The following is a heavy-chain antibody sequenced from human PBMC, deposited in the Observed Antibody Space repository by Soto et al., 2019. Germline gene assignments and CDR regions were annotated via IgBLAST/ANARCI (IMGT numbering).Heavy chain of an antibody. Sequence: PSETLSLTCTVSGGSVNNHNYHWSWIRQPPGKGLEWIGYIYYSGSTNYNPSLKSRVTVSIDTSKNQFSLKLSSVTAADTAIYYCARVHNWNDNWGQGTLVTVSS. CDR1: GGSVNNHNYH. V-gene: IGHV4-61*01. J-gene: IGHJ5*02. CDR3: ARVHNWNDN. CDR2: IYYSGST.